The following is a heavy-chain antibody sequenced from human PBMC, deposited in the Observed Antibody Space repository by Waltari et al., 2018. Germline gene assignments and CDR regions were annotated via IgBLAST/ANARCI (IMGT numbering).Heavy chain of an antibody. J-gene: IGHJ4*02. CDR2: INPNSGGT. V-gene: IGHV1-2*02. CDR3: AKSPWNGPLDY. Sequence: QEHLVQSGAEVKKPGASVKVSSKASGYTLTGNYIHWVRQAPGQGLEWMGWINPNSGGTNYAQKFQGRVTVTRDTSISTAYMEVSSLRSDDTAVYYCAKSPWNGPLDYWGQGTLVTVSS. CDR1: GYTLTGNY. D-gene: IGHD2-8*01.